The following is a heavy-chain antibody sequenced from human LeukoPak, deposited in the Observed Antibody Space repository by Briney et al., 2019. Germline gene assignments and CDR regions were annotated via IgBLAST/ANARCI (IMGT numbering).Heavy chain of an antibody. CDR1: GFTFDDYA. CDR3: AKVHCHDSSGSIFDY. V-gene: IGHV3-43*02. D-gene: IGHD3-22*01. J-gene: IGHJ4*02. Sequence: GGSLRLSCAASGFTFDDYAMHWVRQAPGKGLEWVALISGDGGSTYYADSVKGRFTISRDNSKNSLYLQMNSLRTEDTALYYCAKVHCHDSSGSIFDYWGQGTLVTVSS. CDR2: ISGDGGST.